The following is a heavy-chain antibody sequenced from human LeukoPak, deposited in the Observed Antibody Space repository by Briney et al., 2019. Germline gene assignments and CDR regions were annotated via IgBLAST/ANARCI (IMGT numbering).Heavy chain of an antibody. J-gene: IGHJ4*02. D-gene: IGHD3-22*01. Sequence: PGGSLRLSCAASGFIFSDHYMDWVRQAPGKGLEWVAVISYDGSNKYYADSVKGRFTISRDNSKNTLYLQMNSLRAEDTAVYYCAKDLGDYYDSSGYIDYWGQGTLVTVSS. CDR3: AKDLGDYYDSSGYIDY. V-gene: IGHV3-30*18. CDR1: GFIFSDHY. CDR2: ISYDGSNK.